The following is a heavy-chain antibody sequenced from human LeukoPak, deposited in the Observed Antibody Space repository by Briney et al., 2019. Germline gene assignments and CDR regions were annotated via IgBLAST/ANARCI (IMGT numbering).Heavy chain of an antibody. Sequence: SETLSLTCTVSGGSISSYYWSWIRQPAGKGLEWIGRIYTSGSTNYNPSLKSRVTMSVDTSKNQFSLKLSSVTAADAAVYYCARDQGYARSGGCHYWRQRPMVPVPS. CDR1: GGSISSYY. J-gene: IGHJ4*02. CDR2: IYTSGST. V-gene: IGHV4-4*07. CDR3: ARDQGYARSGGCHY. D-gene: IGHD3-22*01.